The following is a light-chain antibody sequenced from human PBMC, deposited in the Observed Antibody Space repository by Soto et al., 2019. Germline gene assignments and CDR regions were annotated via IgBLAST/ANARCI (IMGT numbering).Light chain of an antibody. V-gene: IGKV3-11*01. CDR1: RSVSSY. CDR3: QQRYAWHPIT. Sequence: EIVLTQSPATLSLSPGERATLSCRASRSVSSYLAWYQQKPGQAPRLLIYDASNRAAGIPARFSGSGSETDVTLTIINIEPEDFAVYYCQQRYAWHPITFGQGTRLEIK. J-gene: IGKJ5*01. CDR2: DAS.